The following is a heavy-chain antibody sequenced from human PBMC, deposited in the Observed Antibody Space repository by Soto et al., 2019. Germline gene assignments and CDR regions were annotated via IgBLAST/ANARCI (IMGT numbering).Heavy chain of an antibody. CDR2: IFNTVNT. CDR3: ARVYAYYFDY. J-gene: IGHJ4*02. D-gene: IGHD2-8*01. V-gene: IGHV4-59*11. Sequence: SVTLSLTCTVSGASITTHYWSWIRQPPGQGLEWIGYIFNTVNTNYNPSLKSRVTISADTSKNQVSLKLTSVTAADTAVYYCARVYAYYFDYWGQGTLVTVSS. CDR1: GASITTHY.